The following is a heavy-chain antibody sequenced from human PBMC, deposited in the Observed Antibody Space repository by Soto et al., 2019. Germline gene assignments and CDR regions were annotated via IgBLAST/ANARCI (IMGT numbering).Heavy chain of an antibody. Sequence: SETQSLTSTVSGVSIRSYYWSWIRQPPGKGLEWIGYIYYSGSTNYNPSLKSRVTISVDTSKNQFSLKLSSVTAADTAVYYCARGPTAVAVSAPVGMDVWGQGTTVTVSS. D-gene: IGHD6-19*01. V-gene: IGHV4-59*01. J-gene: IGHJ6*02. CDR3: ARGPTAVAVSAPVGMDV. CDR2: IYYSGST. CDR1: GVSIRSYY.